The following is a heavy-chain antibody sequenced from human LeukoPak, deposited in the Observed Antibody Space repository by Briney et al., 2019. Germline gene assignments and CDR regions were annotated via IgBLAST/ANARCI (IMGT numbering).Heavy chain of an antibody. CDR2: IYTSGST. CDR1: GGSISSGSYY. CDR3: ARAQVDYDYVWGSYRSPADP. Sequence: PSETLSLTCTVSGGSISSGSYYWSWIRQPAGKGLEWIGRIYTSGSTNYNPSLKSRVTISVDTSKNQFSLKLSSVTAADTAVYYCARAQVDYDYVWGSYRSPADPWGQGTLVTVSS. D-gene: IGHD3-16*02. J-gene: IGHJ5*02. V-gene: IGHV4-61*02.